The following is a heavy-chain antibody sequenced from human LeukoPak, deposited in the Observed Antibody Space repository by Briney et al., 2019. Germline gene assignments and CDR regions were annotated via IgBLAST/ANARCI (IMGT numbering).Heavy chain of an antibody. Sequence: SETLSLTCTVSGGSISSGGSYWSWIRQHPGKGLEWIGYIYYSGSTYYNPSLKSRVTISVDTSKNQFSLKLSSVTAADTAVYYCARYVTMVRGEQKKYYFDYWGQGTLVTVSS. CDR1: GGSISSGGSY. CDR2: IYYSGST. V-gene: IGHV4-31*03. D-gene: IGHD3-10*01. CDR3: ARYVTMVRGEQKKYYFDY. J-gene: IGHJ4*02.